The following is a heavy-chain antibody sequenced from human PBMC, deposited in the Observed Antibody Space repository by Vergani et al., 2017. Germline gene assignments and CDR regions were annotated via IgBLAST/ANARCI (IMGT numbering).Heavy chain of an antibody. CDR2: ISGSGGST. J-gene: IGHJ6*04. CDR1: GFTFGDYA. D-gene: IGHD3-3*01. Sequence: EVQLVESGGGLVQPGRSLRLSCAASGFTFGDYAMHWVRQAPGKGLEWVSAISGSGGSTYYADSVKGRFTISRDNSKNTLYLQMNSLRAEDTAVYYCAKGIGQYYDFWSGLMDVWGKGTTVTVSS. CDR3: AKGIGQYYDFWSGLMDV. V-gene: IGHV3-23*04.